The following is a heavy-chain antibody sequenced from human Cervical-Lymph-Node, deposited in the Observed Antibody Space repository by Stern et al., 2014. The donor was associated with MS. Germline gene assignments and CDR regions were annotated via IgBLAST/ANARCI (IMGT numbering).Heavy chain of an antibody. Sequence: VQLXXXGGGVVQPGRSLRLSCAASGFTFSTYGMHWVRQAPGKGLEWVAVISYDGSNKYYADSVKGRFTISRDNSKNTLYLQMXXLXXEDTAVYYCAKGGDFDYWGQGTLVTVSS. D-gene: IGHD3-10*01. V-gene: IGHV3-30*18. CDR2: ISYDGSNK. J-gene: IGHJ4*02. CDR3: AKGGDFDY. CDR1: GFTFSTYG.